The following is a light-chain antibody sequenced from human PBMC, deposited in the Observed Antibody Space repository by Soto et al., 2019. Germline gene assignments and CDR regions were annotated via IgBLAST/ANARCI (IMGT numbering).Light chain of an antibody. CDR3: QSYASSLSGYV. Sequence: QSALTQPPSVSGAPGQRVTISCTGSSSNIGAGYDVHWYQQLPGTAPKLLIYGNSNRPSGVPDRFSGSKSGTSAYLAITGLQAEGGADYYCQSYASSLSGYVFGAGTKVTVL. V-gene: IGLV1-40*01. CDR2: GNS. CDR1: SSNIGAGYD. J-gene: IGLJ1*01.